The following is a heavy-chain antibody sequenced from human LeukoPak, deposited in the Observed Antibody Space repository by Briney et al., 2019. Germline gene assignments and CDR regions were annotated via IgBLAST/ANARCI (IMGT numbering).Heavy chain of an antibody. J-gene: IGHJ4*02. V-gene: IGHV4-30-4*08. CDR3: ARDLRGYDFFDY. Sequence: SQTLSLTCTVSGGSISSGDYYWSWVRQPPGKGLEWIGYIYYSGSTCYNPSLKSRVTISVDTSKNQFSLKLSSVTAADTAVYYCARDLRGYDFFDYWGQGTLVTVSS. D-gene: IGHD5-12*01. CDR1: GGSISSGDYY. CDR2: IYYSGST.